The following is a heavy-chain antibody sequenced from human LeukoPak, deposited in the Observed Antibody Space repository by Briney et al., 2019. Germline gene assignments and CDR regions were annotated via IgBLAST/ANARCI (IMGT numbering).Heavy chain of an antibody. Sequence: SQTLPLTCTVSGGSISSGDYYWSWIRQPPGKGLEWIGYIYYSGSTYYNPSLKSRVTISVDTSKNQFSLKLSSVTAADTAVYYCARVFFLRYYFDYWGQGTLVTVSS. J-gene: IGHJ4*02. D-gene: IGHD5-12*01. CDR2: IYYSGST. CDR3: ARVFFLRYYFDY. CDR1: GGSISSGDYY. V-gene: IGHV4-30-4*01.